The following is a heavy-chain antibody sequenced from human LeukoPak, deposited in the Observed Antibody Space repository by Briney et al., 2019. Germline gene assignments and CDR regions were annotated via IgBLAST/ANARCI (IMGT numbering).Heavy chain of an antibody. CDR1: GGSFSGYY. D-gene: IGHD2-15*01. V-gene: IGHV4-34*01. CDR2: INHSGST. Sequence: SSETLSLTCAVYGGSFSGYYWSWIRQPPGKGLEWIGEINHSGSTSYNPSLKSRVTISVDTSKNQFSLKLSSVTAADTAVYYCAMLGYCSGGSCCDYWGQGTLVTVSS. CDR3: AMLGYCSGGSCCDY. J-gene: IGHJ4*02.